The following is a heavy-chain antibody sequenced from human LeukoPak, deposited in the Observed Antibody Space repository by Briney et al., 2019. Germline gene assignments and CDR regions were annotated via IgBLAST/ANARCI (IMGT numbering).Heavy chain of an antibody. V-gene: IGHV4-31*03. J-gene: IGHJ5*02. CDR3: ARDRRDYDSSGYFSWFAH. CDR2: IYYSGST. CDR1: GGSISSGGYY. D-gene: IGHD3-22*01. Sequence: PSQTLSLTCTVSGGSISSGGYYWRWIRQHPGKGREWLGYIYYSGSTYYNPSLKSRVTISAYTSKNHFFLKLRSVASADTAVYYCARDRRDYDSSGYFSWFAHWGRGTLVPVSS.